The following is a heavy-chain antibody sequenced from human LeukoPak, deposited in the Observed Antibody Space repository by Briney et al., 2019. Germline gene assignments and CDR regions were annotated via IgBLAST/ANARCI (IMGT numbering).Heavy chain of an antibody. J-gene: IGHJ3*02. Sequence: SETLSLTCTVSGGSISSYYWSWIRQPPGKGVVWIGYIYYSGSTNYNPSLKSRVTISVDTSKNQFSLKLSSVTAADTAVYYCAREKAHYDILTGYYYAFDIWGQGTMVTVSS. CDR1: GGSISSYY. CDR3: AREKAHYDILTGYYYAFDI. D-gene: IGHD3-9*01. V-gene: IGHV4-59*01. CDR2: IYYSGST.